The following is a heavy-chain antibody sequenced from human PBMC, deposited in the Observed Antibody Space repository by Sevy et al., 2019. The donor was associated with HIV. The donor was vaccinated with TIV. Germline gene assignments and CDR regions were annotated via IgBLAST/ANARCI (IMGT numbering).Heavy chain of an antibody. CDR1: GFSFKNVW. J-gene: IGHJ3*02. Sequence: GSLRLSCAGSGFSFKNVWMTWVRQTPGKGLEWVGHAKRKSDGGSIDYGSPGNGRFTISRDDSKDMLYLQMSSLKTEDTGVYYCATVLGAGAAGAFEIWGQGTMVTVSS. CDR3: ATVLGAGAAGAFEI. V-gene: IGHV3-15*01. D-gene: IGHD1-26*01. CDR2: AKRKSDGGSI.